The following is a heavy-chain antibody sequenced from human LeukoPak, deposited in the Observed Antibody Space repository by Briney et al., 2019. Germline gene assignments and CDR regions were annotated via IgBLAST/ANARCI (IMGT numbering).Heavy chain of an antibody. CDR2: INHSGST. J-gene: IGHJ5*02. Sequence: SETLSLTCAVYGGSFSAYYWSWIRQPPGKGLEWIGEINHSGSTNYNPSLKSRVTISVDTSKNQFSLKLSSVTAADTAVYYCAGAGRYCSGGSCYFHWFDPWGQGTLVTVSS. CDR3: AGAGRYCSGGSCYFHWFDP. V-gene: IGHV4-34*01. CDR1: GGSFSAYY. D-gene: IGHD2-15*01.